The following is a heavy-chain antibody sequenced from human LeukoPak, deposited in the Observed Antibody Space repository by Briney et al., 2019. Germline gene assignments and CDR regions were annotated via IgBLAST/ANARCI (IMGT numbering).Heavy chain of an antibody. Sequence: GGSLRLSCAASGFTVSSNYMSWVRQAPGKGLEWVSVIYSGGSTYYADSVKGRFTISRDNSENTLYLQMNSLRAEDTAVYYCARAAIAAAGYDWGQGTLVTVSS. CDR3: ARAAIAAAGYD. CDR2: IYSGGST. J-gene: IGHJ4*02. V-gene: IGHV3-53*01. D-gene: IGHD6-13*01. CDR1: GFTVSSNY.